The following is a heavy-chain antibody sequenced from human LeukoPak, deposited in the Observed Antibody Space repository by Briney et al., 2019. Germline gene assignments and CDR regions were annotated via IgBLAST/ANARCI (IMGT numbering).Heavy chain of an antibody. CDR1: GFTFSCYE. CDR3: ERDSNFDWLVPNWFDP. D-gene: IGHD3-9*01. J-gene: IGHJ5*02. CDR2: ISSSGGTI. Sequence: GGSLRLSCAASGFTFSCYEMNWVRQAPGKGLEWVAYISSSGGTIYYADSVKGRFTISRDNAKNSLYLQMNSLRAEDTAVYYCERDSNFDWLVPNWFDPWGQGTLVTVSS. V-gene: IGHV3-48*03.